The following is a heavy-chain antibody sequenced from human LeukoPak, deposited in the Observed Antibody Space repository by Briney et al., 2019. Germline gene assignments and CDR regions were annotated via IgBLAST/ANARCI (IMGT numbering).Heavy chain of an antibody. V-gene: IGHV1-69*13. CDR3: ARDGVGYCSGGSCYIHAFDI. J-gene: IGHJ3*02. CDR1: GGTFSSYA. CDR2: IIPIFGTA. D-gene: IGHD2-15*01. Sequence: SVKVSCKASGGTFSSYAISWVRQAPGQGLEWMGGIIPIFGTANYAQKFQGRVTITADESTSTAYMELSSLRSEDTAVYYCARDGVGYCSGGSCYIHAFDIWGQGTMVTVSS.